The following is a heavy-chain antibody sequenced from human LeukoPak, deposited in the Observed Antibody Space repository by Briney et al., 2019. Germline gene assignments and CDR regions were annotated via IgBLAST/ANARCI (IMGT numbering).Heavy chain of an antibody. CDR1: GGSFSGYY. J-gene: IGHJ6*02. Sequence: SEPLSLTCGVYGGSFSGYYWSWIRQSPGKGLEWIGEMNHSGSTNYNPSLKSRITISLDTPKNQYSLELSSETAADTAVYYCARYCSSTSCHDYYYYYAMDVWGQGTTVTVSS. CDR3: ARYCSSTSCHDYYYYYAMDV. CDR2: MNHSGST. V-gene: IGHV4-34*01. D-gene: IGHD2-2*01.